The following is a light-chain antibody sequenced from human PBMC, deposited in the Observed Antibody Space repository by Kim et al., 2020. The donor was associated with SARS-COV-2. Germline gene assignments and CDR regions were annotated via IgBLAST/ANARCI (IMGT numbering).Light chain of an antibody. J-gene: IGKJ4*01. V-gene: IGKV1-6*01. Sequence: ASVGDRVTITCRASQGIRNELGWYQQKPGKAPKVLIYAASSLHSGVPSRFSGSGSGTDFTLTISSLQPEDFATYYCLQDYNYPLTFGGGTKVDIK. CDR3: LQDYNYPLT. CDR2: AAS. CDR1: QGIRNE.